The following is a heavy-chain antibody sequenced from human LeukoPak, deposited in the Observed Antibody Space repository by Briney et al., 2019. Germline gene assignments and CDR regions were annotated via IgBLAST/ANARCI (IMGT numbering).Heavy chain of an antibody. V-gene: IGHV3-48*03. Sequence: GGSLRLSCAASGFTFSSYEMNWVRQAPGKGLEWVSYISSSGSTIYYADSVKGRFTISRDNAKNSLYLRMNSLRAEDTAVYYCARDLWFGELFYPYYYGMDVWGQGTTVTVSS. CDR3: ARDLWFGELFYPYYYGMDV. D-gene: IGHD3-10*01. J-gene: IGHJ6*02. CDR2: ISSSGSTI. CDR1: GFTFSSYE.